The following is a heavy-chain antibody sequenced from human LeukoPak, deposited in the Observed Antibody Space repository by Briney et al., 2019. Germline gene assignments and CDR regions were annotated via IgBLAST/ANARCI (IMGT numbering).Heavy chain of an antibody. J-gene: IGHJ4*02. CDR2: ISGSGGST. Sequence: PGGSLRPSCAASGFTFISYPMNWVRQAPGKGLEWVSVISGSGGSTYYADSVKGRFTISRDNSKNTLYLQMNNLRAEDTAVYYCAKDTCSSTNCYTFDYWGQGTLVTVSS. V-gene: IGHV3-23*01. CDR3: AKDTCSSTNCYTFDY. CDR1: GFTFISYP. D-gene: IGHD2-2*02.